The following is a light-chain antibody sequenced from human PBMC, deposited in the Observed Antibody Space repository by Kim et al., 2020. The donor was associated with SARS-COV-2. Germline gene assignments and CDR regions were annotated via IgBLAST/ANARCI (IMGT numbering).Light chain of an antibody. Sequence: SASVAGRVTLTFRASQSISTWFAWYQQKPGTAPKLLINKAYRLESGVPSRFSGSGSGTEFTLTISSLQPDDFATYYSQQYDSYATFGQGTKVDIK. CDR2: KAY. V-gene: IGKV1-5*03. CDR3: QQYDSYAT. CDR1: QSISTW. J-gene: IGKJ1*01.